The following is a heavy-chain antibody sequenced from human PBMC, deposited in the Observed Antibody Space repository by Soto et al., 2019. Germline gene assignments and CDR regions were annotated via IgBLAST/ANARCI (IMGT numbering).Heavy chain of an antibody. V-gene: IGHV3-53*02. Sequence: EVQVVETGGGLIQPGGSLSISCAVSGFSVSHNYMSWVRQAPGKGLDWVSVIYRDGRPYYANSVKGRFTLSRDTSKNMVYLQMNSLRVEDTAVYYCARDTENTGGGLDVWGQGAMVTVSS. J-gene: IGHJ3*01. CDR1: GFSVSHNY. CDR2: IYRDGRP. CDR3: ARDTENTGGGLDV. D-gene: IGHD2-8*02.